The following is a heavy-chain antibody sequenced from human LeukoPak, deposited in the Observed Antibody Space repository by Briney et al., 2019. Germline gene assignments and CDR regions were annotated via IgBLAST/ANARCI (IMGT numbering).Heavy chain of an antibody. Sequence: GASVKVSCKASGYTFINYDINWVRQATGQGPEWMGWMNPNSGNTGYAQKFQGRVTMTRNTSISTAYMELSSLTSEDTAVYYCARSGSCTSSSCYNRWFDPWGQGTLVTVSS. CDR3: ARSGSCTSSSCYNRWFDP. CDR2: MNPNSGNT. J-gene: IGHJ5*02. D-gene: IGHD2-2*02. CDR1: GYTFINYD. V-gene: IGHV1-8*01.